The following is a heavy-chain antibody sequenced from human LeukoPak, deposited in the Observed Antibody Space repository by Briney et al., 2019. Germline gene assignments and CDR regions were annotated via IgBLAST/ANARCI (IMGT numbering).Heavy chain of an antibody. CDR2: IYYSGST. CDR3: ARESSWGNFDY. D-gene: IGHD7-27*01. J-gene: IGHJ4*02. CDR1: GGSISSYY. V-gene: IGHV4-59*01. Sequence: PSETLSLTCSVSGGSISSYYWSWIRQPPGKGLEWIGYIYYSGSTNYNPSLKSRVTISVDTSKNQFSLKLSYVTAADTAVYFCARESSWGNFDYWGQGTLVTVSS.